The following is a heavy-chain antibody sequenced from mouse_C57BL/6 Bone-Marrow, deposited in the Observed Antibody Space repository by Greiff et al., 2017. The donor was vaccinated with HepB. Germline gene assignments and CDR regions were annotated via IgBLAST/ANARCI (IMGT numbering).Heavy chain of an antibody. J-gene: IGHJ4*01. Sequence: EVMLVESGGDLVKPGGSLKLSCAASGFTFSSYGMSWVRQTPDKRLEWVATISSGGSYTYYPDSVKGRFTISRDNAKNTLYLHMCSLKSEDTAMYYCARQGRYYYGSSYVKYYYAMDYWGQGTSVTESS. CDR2: ISSGGSYT. CDR3: ARQGRYYYGSSYVKYYYAMDY. CDR1: GFTFSSYG. D-gene: IGHD1-1*01. V-gene: IGHV5-6*01.